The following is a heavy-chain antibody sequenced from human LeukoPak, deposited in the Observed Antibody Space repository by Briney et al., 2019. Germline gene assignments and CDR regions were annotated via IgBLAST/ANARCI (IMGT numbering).Heavy chain of an antibody. CDR1: GYTFTSYY. V-gene: IGHV1-2*02. D-gene: IGHD3-10*01. CDR2: INPNSGGT. CDR3: ARDLGIRGVATPFDH. J-gene: IGHJ4*02. Sequence: ASVKVSCKASGYTFTSYYMHWVRQAPGQGLEWMGWINPNSGGTDYAQKFQGSVTMTRDTSISTAYMEVSRLTSDDTAVYFCARDLGIRGVATPFDHWGQGTLVTVSS.